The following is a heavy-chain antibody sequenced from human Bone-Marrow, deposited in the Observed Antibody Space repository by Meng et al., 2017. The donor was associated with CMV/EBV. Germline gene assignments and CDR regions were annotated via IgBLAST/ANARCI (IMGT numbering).Heavy chain of an antibody. CDR1: GFTFSTYA. V-gene: IGHV3-23*01. Sequence: GGSLRLSCAASGFTFSTYAMTWVRQAPGKGLEWVSAISGSGHITYYANSVKGRFTISRDNSKNTLYLQMNSLRAEDTAVYYCARDSGYCSSTSCYGVGAFDIWGQGTMVTVSS. CDR3: ARDSGYCSSTSCYGVGAFDI. CDR2: ISGSGHIT. J-gene: IGHJ3*02. D-gene: IGHD2-2*01.